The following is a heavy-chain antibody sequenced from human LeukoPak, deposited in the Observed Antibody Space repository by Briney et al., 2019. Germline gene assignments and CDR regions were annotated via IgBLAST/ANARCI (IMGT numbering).Heavy chain of an antibody. CDR1: GASIRSHY. D-gene: IGHD1-1*01. J-gene: IGHJ3*02. Sequence: SETLSLTCTVSGASIRSHYWSWIRQPAGKGLEWIGRIYTSGSTNYNPSLKSRVTISVDTSKNQFSLKLSSVTAADTAVYYCARATTFLTTAFDIWGQGTMVTVSS. V-gene: IGHV4-4*07. CDR2: IYTSGST. CDR3: ARATTFLTTAFDI.